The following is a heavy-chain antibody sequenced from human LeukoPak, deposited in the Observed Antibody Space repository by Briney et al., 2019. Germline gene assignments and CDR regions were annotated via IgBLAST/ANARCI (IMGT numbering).Heavy chain of an antibody. CDR2: IIPIFGTA. D-gene: IGHD4-11*01. J-gene: IGHJ3*02. V-gene: IGHV1-69*05. Sequence: GASAKVSCKASGYTFTSYAISWVRQAPGQGLEWMGGIIPIFGTANYAQKFQGRVTITTDESTSTAYMELSSLRSEDTAVYYCATYSNYNPEHDAFDIWGQGTMVTVSS. CDR1: GYTFTSYA. CDR3: ATYSNYNPEHDAFDI.